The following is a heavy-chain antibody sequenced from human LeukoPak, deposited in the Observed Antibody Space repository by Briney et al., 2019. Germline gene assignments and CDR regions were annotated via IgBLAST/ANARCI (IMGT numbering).Heavy chain of an antibody. D-gene: IGHD3-9*01. CDR2: ISGSGGST. CDR3: ARVVRYFDWLLFSGMDV. CDR1: GFTFSSYA. V-gene: IGHV3-23*01. Sequence: GGSLRLSCAASGFTFSSYAMSWVREAPGKGLEWVSAISGSGGSTYYADSVKGRFTISRDNSKNTLYLQMNSLRAEDTAVYYCARVVRYFDWLLFSGMDVWGQGTTVTV. J-gene: IGHJ6*02.